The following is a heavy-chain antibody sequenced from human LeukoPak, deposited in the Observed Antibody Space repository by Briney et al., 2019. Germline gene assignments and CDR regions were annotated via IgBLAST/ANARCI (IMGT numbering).Heavy chain of an antibody. CDR2: ISSRSSYI. Sequence: GGSLTLSCAASGFTFSSYSMNWVRQAPGKGLEWVSSISSRSSYIYYADSVKGRFTISRDNAKNSLYLQMNSLRAEDTAVYYCAKTGERDYWGRGTLVTVSS. CDR1: GFTFSSYS. D-gene: IGHD7-27*01. V-gene: IGHV3-21*01. CDR3: AKTGERDY. J-gene: IGHJ4*02.